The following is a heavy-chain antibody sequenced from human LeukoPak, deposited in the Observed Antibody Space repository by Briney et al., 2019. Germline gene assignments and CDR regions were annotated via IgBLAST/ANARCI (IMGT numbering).Heavy chain of an antibody. CDR2: INSDGSST. V-gene: IGHV3-74*01. D-gene: IGHD4-17*01. CDR3: ARDFGYGDYPDY. CDR1: GFAFSSYW. J-gene: IGHJ4*02. Sequence: GGSLRLSCAASGFAFSSYWMHWVRQAPGKGLVWVSRINSDGSSTSYADSVKGRFTISRDNAKNTLYLQMNSLRAEDTAVYYCARDFGYGDYPDYWGQGTLVTVSS.